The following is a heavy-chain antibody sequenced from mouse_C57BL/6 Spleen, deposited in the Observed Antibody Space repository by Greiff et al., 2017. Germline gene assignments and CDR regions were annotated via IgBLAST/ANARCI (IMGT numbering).Heavy chain of an antibody. V-gene: IGHV5-16*01. CDR3: ARDTTTVYFDY. CDR1: GFTFSDYY. J-gene: IGHJ2*01. CDR2: INYDGSST. Sequence: EVKLMESEGGLVQPGSSMKLSCTASGFTFSDYYMAWVRQVPEKGLEWVANINYDGSSTYYLDSLKSRFIISRDNAKNILYLQMSSLKSEGTATYYCARDTTTVYFDYWGQGTTLTVSS. D-gene: IGHD1-1*01.